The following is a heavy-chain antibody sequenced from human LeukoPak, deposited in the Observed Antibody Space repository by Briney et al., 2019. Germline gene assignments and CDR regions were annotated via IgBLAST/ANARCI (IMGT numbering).Heavy chain of an antibody. CDR3: ARLIWFGELSEYCYYMDV. CDR1: GFTFSSYW. Sequence: GGSLRLSCAASGFTFSSYWMSWVRQAPGKGLEWVANIKQDGSEKYYVDSVKGRFTISRDNAKNSLYLQMNSLRAEDTAVYYCARLIWFGELSEYCYYMDVWGKGTTVTVSS. D-gene: IGHD3-10*01. CDR2: IKQDGSEK. J-gene: IGHJ6*03. V-gene: IGHV3-7*01.